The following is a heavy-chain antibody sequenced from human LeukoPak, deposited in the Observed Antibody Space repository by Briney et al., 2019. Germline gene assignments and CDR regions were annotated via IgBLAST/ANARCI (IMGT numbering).Heavy chain of an antibody. V-gene: IGHV4-34*01. D-gene: IGHD3-3*01. CDR1: GGSFSGYY. Sequence: PSETLSLTCAVYGGSFSGYYWSWIRQPPGKGLEWIGEINHSGSTNYNPSLKSRVTISVDTSKNQFSLKLSSVTAADTAVYYCARGNYDFWSGYPVDYYYGMDVWGQGTTVTVSS. J-gene: IGHJ6*02. CDR3: ARGNYDFWSGYPVDYYYGMDV. CDR2: INHSGST.